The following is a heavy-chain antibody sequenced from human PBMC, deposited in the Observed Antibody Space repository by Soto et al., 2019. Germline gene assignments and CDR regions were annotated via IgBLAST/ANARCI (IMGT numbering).Heavy chain of an antibody. J-gene: IGHJ6*02. CDR1: GGTFSSYA. Sequence: GASVKVSCKASGGTFSSYAISWVRQAPGQGLEWMGGIIPIFGTANYAQKFQGRVTITADESTSTAYMELSSLRSEDTAVYYCARDHTSFYRYSSWTTNPDYYYYGMDVWGQGTTVTVSS. D-gene: IGHD6-13*01. CDR3: ARDHTSFYRYSSWTTNPDYYYYGMDV. CDR2: IIPIFGTA. V-gene: IGHV1-69*13.